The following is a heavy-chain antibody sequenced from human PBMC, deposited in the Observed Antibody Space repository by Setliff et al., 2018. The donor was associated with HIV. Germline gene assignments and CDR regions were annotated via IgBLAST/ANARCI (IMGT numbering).Heavy chain of an antibody. D-gene: IGHD6-6*01. Sequence: GASVKVSCKSSGYTFTDYFIHWVRQAPGQGLEWMGWISPYNGHTNYAQRLQGRVTMSTDTSTSTAYMELGSLRSDDTAVYYCARDAPGNTEAAPDYWGQGTLVTVSS. CDR2: ISPYNGHT. CDR1: GYTFTDYF. V-gene: IGHV1-18*04. J-gene: IGHJ4*02. CDR3: ARDAPGNTEAAPDY.